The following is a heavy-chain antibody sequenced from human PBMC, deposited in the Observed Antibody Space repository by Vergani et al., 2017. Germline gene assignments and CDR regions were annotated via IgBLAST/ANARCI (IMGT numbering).Heavy chain of an antibody. CDR3: AREAAFGELLYYYFDY. J-gene: IGHJ4*02. V-gene: IGHV1-69*08. D-gene: IGHD3-10*01. CDR1: GGTFSSYT. CDR2: IIPILGIA. Sequence: QVQLVQSGAEVKKPGSSVKVSCKASGGTFSSYTISWVRQAPGQGLEWMGRIIPILGIANYAQKFQGRVTITADESTSTACMELSSLGSEDTAVYYCAREAAFGELLYYYFDYWGQGTLVTVSS.